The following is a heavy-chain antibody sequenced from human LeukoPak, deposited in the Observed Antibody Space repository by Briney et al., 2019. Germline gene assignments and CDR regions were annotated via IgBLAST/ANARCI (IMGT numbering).Heavy chain of an antibody. J-gene: IGHJ4*02. V-gene: IGHV3-30*02. D-gene: IGHD6-13*01. Sequence: GGSLRLSCAASGFTFSSYGMHWVRQAPGKGLEWVAFIRYDGSNKYYADSVKGRFTISRDNSKNTLYLQMNSLRAEDTAVYYCARYSSSWYDAPSAYWGQGTLVTVSS. CDR1: GFTFSSYG. CDR2: IRYDGSNK. CDR3: ARYSSSWYDAPSAY.